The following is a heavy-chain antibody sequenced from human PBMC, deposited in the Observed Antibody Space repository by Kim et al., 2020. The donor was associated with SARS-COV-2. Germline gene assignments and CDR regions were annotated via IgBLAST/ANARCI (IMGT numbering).Heavy chain of an antibody. Sequence: GPTLVNPTQTLTLTCTFSGFSLSTSGVGVGWIRQPPGKALEWLALIYWDDDKRYSPSLKSRLTITKETSKNQVVLTMTNMDPVDTATYYCAHSAVVPAANGYYYYYYYRDVWGKGNTVTVSS. CDR2: IYWDDDK. D-gene: IGHD2-2*01. V-gene: IGHV2-5*02. J-gene: IGHJ6*03. CDR3: AHSAVVPAANGYYYYYYYRDV. CDR1: GFSLSTSGVG.